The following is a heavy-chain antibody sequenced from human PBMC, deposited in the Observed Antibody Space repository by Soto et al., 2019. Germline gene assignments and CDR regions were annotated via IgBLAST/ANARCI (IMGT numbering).Heavy chain of an antibody. D-gene: IGHD3-22*01. CDR1: GDSINSYY. Sequence: QVQLQESGPGLVKPSETLSFTCTVSGDSINSYYWSWIRQPPGKGLEWIAYFYKSGTTNYNPSLKSRVTISEDTSKNQCSLKLSSVTAADTAVYYCARTYDNSGPNSGGYAFDIWGQGTMLTVSS. J-gene: IGHJ3*02. CDR3: ARTYDNSGPNSGGYAFDI. CDR2: FYKSGTT. V-gene: IGHV4-59*01.